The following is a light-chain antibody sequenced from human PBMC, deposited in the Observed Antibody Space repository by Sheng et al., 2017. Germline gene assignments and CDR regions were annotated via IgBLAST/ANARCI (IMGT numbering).Light chain of an antibody. CDR2: SAS. CDR1: QDVSRY. CDR3: QQYYLFPST. Sequence: AIQLTQSPSSLSASTGDSVTITCRASQDVSRYLAWYQQKPGKAPTFLIHSASTLQSGVPSRFSGSGSGTDFTLTISYLQSEDFATYYCQQYYLFPSTFGPGTKVEIK. V-gene: IGKV1-8*01. J-gene: IGKJ1*01.